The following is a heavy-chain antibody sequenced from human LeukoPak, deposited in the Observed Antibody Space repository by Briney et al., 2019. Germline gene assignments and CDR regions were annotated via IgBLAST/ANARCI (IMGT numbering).Heavy chain of an antibody. J-gene: IGHJ6*02. CDR1: GFTFSSYG. CDR3: ARDPRQWPPLVVNYYYYYGMDV. Sequence: PGRSLRLSCAASGFTFSSYGMHWVRQAPGKGLEWVAVIWYDGSNKYYADSVKGRFTISRDNSKNTLYLQMNSLRAEDTAVYYCARDPRQWPPLVVNYYYYYGMDVWGQGTTVTVSS. D-gene: IGHD6-19*01. CDR2: IWYDGSNK. V-gene: IGHV3-33*01.